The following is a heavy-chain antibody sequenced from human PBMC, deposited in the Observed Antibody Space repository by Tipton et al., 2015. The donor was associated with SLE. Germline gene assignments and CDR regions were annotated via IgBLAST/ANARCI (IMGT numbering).Heavy chain of an antibody. CDR2: ISAYNGNT. Sequence: QSGAEVKKPGASVKVSCKASGYTFTSYAISWVRQAPGQGLEWMGWISAYNGNTNYAQKLQGRVTMTTDTSTSTAYMELSSLRSEDTALYYCARDAGGQWLVTHYMDVWGNGTTVTVSS. CDR1: GYTFTSYA. J-gene: IGHJ6*03. V-gene: IGHV1-18*01. D-gene: IGHD6-19*01. CDR3: ARDAGGQWLVTHYMDV.